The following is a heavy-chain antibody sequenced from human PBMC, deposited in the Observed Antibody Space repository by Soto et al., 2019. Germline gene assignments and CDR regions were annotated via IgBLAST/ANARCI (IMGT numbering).Heavy chain of an antibody. CDR3: ARGGVTIFGVVDY. CDR1: GYTFSDYY. J-gene: IGHJ4*02. D-gene: IGHD3-3*01. Sequence: QVQVVQSGTEVKKPGASVKVSCRASGYTFSDYYMHWIRQAPGQGPEWMGWIHAKSGTTNYAQNFQGRVTLTRDTSISTAYMELSRLTSDDTAVYFCARGGVTIFGVVDYCGQGTQVTVSS. CDR2: IHAKSGTT. V-gene: IGHV1-2*02.